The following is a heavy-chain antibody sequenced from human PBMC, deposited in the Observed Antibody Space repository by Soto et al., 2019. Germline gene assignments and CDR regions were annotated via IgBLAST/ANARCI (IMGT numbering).Heavy chain of an antibody. Sequence: QVQLVQSGAEEKKPGASVKVSCKASGYTFTAYAMHWVRQAPGQRLEWMGWINAGNGNTKYSQKFQGRVTITLDTSASTAYMAVSSLRSEDTAVYYCARAVAVPADFDYWGQGTLVTVSS. CDR2: INAGNGNT. CDR3: ARAVAVPADFDY. J-gene: IGHJ4*02. D-gene: IGHD6-19*01. V-gene: IGHV1-3*05. CDR1: GYTFTAYA.